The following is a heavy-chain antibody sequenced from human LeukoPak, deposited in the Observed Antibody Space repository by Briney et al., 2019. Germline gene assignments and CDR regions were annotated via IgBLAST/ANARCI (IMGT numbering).Heavy chain of an antibody. Sequence: SETLSLTCAVYGGSITGYYWGWIGQTPGRGLEWVGEIHYTGATSYNPSLKGRATISTDTSKNQFSLRLSSVTAADTAVYYCARGNILTGYCFDFRGQGALVTVSS. J-gene: IGHJ4*02. CDR3: ARGNILTGYCFDF. D-gene: IGHD3-9*01. CDR1: GGSITGYY. CDR2: IHYTGAT. V-gene: IGHV4-34*01.